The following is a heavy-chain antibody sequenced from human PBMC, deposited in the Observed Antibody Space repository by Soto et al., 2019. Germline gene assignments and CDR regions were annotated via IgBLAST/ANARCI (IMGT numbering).Heavy chain of an antibody. Sequence: QVQLQESGPGLVKPSETLSLTCTVSGGSISSYYWSWIRQPPGKGLEWIGYIYYSGSTNYNPSLKSRVTISVDTSKYQFTLKLSSVAAADTAVYYCSRERRYGYTDYWGQGTLVTVSS. CDR2: IYYSGST. D-gene: IGHD5-12*01. J-gene: IGHJ4*02. CDR3: SRERRYGYTDY. V-gene: IGHV4-59*01. CDR1: GGSISSYY.